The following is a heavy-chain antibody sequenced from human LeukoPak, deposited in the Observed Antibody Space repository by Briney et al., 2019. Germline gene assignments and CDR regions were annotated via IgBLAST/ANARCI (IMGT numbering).Heavy chain of an antibody. Sequence: PSETLSLTCALYGGFFSGYYWSWIRQPPGKGLEWIGEINHSGSTNYNPPLKSRVPISLDTSRNQFSLKLNSVTAADTAVYYCAKSNGYGLVDIWGQGTMVTVSS. D-gene: IGHD3-10*01. CDR1: GGFFSGYY. CDR2: INHSGST. CDR3: AKSNGYGLVDI. J-gene: IGHJ3*02. V-gene: IGHV4-34*01.